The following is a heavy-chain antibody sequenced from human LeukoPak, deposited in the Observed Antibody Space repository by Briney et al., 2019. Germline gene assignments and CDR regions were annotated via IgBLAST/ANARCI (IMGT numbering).Heavy chain of an antibody. D-gene: IGHD3-22*01. CDR2: INHSGST. Sequence: PSETLSLTCAVYGGSFSGYYWSWIRQPPGKGLEWIGEINHSGSTNYNPSLKSRVTISVDTSKNQFSRKLSSVTAADTAVYYCARRPTPYYYDSSGYYYRPYYYYMDVWGKGTTVTISS. V-gene: IGHV4-34*01. CDR1: GGSFSGYY. CDR3: ARRPTPYYYDSSGYYYRPYYYYMDV. J-gene: IGHJ6*03.